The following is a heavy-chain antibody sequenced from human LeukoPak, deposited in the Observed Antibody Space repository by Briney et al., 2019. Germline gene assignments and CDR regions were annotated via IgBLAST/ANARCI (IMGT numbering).Heavy chain of an antibody. D-gene: IGHD6-19*01. CDR1: GGSISTSSYY. Sequence: SETLSLTCTVSGGSISTSSYYWGWIRQPPGKGLEWFGSIYYSGSTYYNPSLKSRVTISVDTCKNQFSLKLSSVTAVDTAVYYCARSEQWLVPLDHWGQGTLVTVSS. V-gene: IGHV4-39*07. CDR3: ARSEQWLVPLDH. CDR2: IYYSGST. J-gene: IGHJ4*02.